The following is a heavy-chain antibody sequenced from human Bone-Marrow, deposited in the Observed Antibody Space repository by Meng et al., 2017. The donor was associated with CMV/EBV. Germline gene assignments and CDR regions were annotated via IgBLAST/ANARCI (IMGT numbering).Heavy chain of an antibody. V-gene: IGHV4-59*12. CDR1: GGSTSSYY. J-gene: IGHJ5*02. CDR2: IYYSGST. Sequence: SETLSLTCTVSGGSTSSYYWSWIRQPPGKGLEWIGYIYYSGSTNYNPSLKSRVTISVDTSKNQFSLKLSSVTAAVTAVYYCARDGGGYSSSYNNWFDPWGQGTLVTVSS. D-gene: IGHD6-13*01. CDR3: ARDGGGYSSSYNNWFDP.